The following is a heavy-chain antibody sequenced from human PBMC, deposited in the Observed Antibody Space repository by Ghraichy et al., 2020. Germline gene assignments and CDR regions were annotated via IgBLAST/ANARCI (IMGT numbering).Heavy chain of an antibody. CDR1: GGSVSSGSYF. V-gene: IGHV4-61*01. J-gene: IGHJ4*02. Sequence: SETLSLTCTVSGGSVSSGSYFWSWIRQPPGKGLEWIGYFSYSGSTNYNPSLKSRATISVDTSKNQFSLKLSSVTAADTAVYYCARDRSYTRGWYDYWGQGPLVTVSS. D-gene: IGHD6-19*01. CDR2: FSYSGST. CDR3: ARDRSYTRGWYDY.